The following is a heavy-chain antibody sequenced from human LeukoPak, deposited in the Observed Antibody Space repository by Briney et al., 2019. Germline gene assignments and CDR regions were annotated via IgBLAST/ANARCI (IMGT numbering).Heavy chain of an antibody. Sequence: GGSLRLSCAASGFTCNTYAINWVRQGPGKGLEGVSASSGCGDNTYYADSVKDRFTISRDDSKNTVYLQMNSLRAEDTAVYYCAKDQSDKGSYAAFDYWGQGTLVPVSS. V-gene: IGHV3-23*01. D-gene: IGHD3-10*01. J-gene: IGHJ4*02. CDR1: GFTCNTYA. CDR3: AKDQSDKGSYAAFDY. CDR2: SSGCGDNT.